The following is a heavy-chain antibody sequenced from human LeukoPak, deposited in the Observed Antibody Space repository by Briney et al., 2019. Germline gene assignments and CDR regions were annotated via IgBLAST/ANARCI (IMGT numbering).Heavy chain of an antibody. J-gene: IGHJ6*02. Sequence: ASVKVSCKASGYTFTSYGINWVRQATGQGLEWMGWMNPNSGNTGYAQKFQGRVTMTRNTSISTAYMELSSLRSEDTAVYYCARESGSTLYYYYYGMDVWGQGTTVTVSS. CDR2: MNPNSGNT. D-gene: IGHD3-10*01. CDR1: GYTFTSYG. CDR3: ARESGSTLYYYYYGMDV. V-gene: IGHV1-8*02.